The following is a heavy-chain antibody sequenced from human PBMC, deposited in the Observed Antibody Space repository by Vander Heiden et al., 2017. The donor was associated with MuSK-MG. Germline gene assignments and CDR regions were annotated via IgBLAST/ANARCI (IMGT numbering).Heavy chain of an antibody. J-gene: IGHJ6*02. CDR1: GYTFTSYG. D-gene: IGHD2-8*01. Sequence: QVQLVQSGAEVKKPGASVKVSCKASGYTFTSYGISWVRQAPGQGLEWMGWISAYNGNTNYAQKLQGRDTMTTDTSTSTAYMELRSLRSDDTAVYYCARDGTCGTGVCYIYHGGREYGMDVWGQGTTVTVSS. CDR2: ISAYNGNT. V-gene: IGHV1-18*01. CDR3: ARDGTCGTGVCYIYHGGREYGMDV.